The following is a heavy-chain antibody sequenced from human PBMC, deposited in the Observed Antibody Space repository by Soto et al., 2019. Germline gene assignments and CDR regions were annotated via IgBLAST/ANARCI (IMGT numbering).Heavy chain of an antibody. CDR2: SSSSATTI. D-gene: IGHD3-16*01. Sequence: LVESGGYLVQGGGSLRLSCAASGFDCGAYSFRWYRQAPAKGLECVSYSSSSATTIFYADSVKGRFTVSRDNAKNLMYLQMASLTVEDSAKYYCARGGVDYVDYRYFALWDRGTRVAVSS. J-gene: IGHJ2*01. V-gene: IGHV3-11*04. CDR1: GFDCGAYS. CDR3: ARGGVDYVDYRYFAL.